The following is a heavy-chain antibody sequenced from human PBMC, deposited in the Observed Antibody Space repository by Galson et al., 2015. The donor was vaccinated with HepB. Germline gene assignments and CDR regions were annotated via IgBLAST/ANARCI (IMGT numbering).Heavy chain of an antibody. CDR2: ISWDSGSI. CDR3: AKGVGHFWTGYYLDN. Sequence: SLRLSCAASGFTFDDYAMHWVRQAPGKGLEWVSGISWDSGSIGYADSVKGRFTISRDNAKNSLYLQMNSLRAEDTALYYCAKGVGHFWTGYYLDNWGQGTLVTVSS. D-gene: IGHD3/OR15-3a*01. V-gene: IGHV3-9*01. J-gene: IGHJ4*02. CDR1: GFTFDDYA.